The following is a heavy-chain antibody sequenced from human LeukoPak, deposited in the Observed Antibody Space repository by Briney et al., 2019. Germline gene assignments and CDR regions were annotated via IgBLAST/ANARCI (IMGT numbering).Heavy chain of an antibody. Sequence: SETLSLTCTVSGASISSYYWSWLRQPPGKGLEWLSYIYTSGSTDYNPSLKSRVTMSLDTSKSQFSLKLNSVTAADTAVYYCASSYYYYMDVWGKGTTVTVSS. CDR2: IYTSGST. J-gene: IGHJ6*03. CDR3: ASSYYYYMDV. CDR1: GASISSYY. V-gene: IGHV4-4*09.